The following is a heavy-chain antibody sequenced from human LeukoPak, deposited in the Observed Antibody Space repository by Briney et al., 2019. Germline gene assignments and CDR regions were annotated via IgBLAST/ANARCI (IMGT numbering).Heavy chain of an antibody. Sequence: GGSLRLSCAASGFTFSSYGMHWVRQAPGKGLEWVAVISYDGSNKYYADSVKGRFTISRDNSKNTLYLQMNSLRAEDTAVYYCARQSGYSSSWFTSWGQGTLVTVSS. D-gene: IGHD6-13*01. V-gene: IGHV3-30*03. CDR2: ISYDGSNK. J-gene: IGHJ5*02. CDR1: GFTFSSYG. CDR3: ARQSGYSSSWFTS.